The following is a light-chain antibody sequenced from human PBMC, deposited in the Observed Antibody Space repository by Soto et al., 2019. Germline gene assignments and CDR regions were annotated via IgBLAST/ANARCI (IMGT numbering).Light chain of an antibody. CDR3: QHYNSYSEA. V-gene: IGKV1-5*03. CDR2: KAS. Sequence: IQLTPSPSSLSASVGDRVTITCRASQTISSWLAWYQQKPGKAPKLLIYKASTLKGGVPSRFSSSGSGTEFTLTISSLQPDDFATYYCQHYNSYSEAFGQGTKVDIK. J-gene: IGKJ1*01. CDR1: QTISSW.